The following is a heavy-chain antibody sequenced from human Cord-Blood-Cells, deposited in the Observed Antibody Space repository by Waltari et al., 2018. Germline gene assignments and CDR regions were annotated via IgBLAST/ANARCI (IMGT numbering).Heavy chain of an antibody. V-gene: IGHV3-7*01. CDR1: GFTFSSYW. CDR2: IKQVGSEK. D-gene: IGHD3-3*01. Sequence: EVQLVESGGGLVQPGGSLRLSCAASGFTFSSYWMSWVRQAPGKGVGWVANIKQVGSEKYDVDSVKGRFTISRDNAKNSLYLQMNSLRAEDTAVYYCARDMIFGVVSVGAIDEFDYWGQGTLVTVSS. J-gene: IGHJ4*02. CDR3: ARDMIFGVVSVGAIDEFDY.